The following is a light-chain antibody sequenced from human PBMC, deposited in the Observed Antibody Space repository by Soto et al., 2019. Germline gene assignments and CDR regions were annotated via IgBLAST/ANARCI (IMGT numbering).Light chain of an antibody. J-gene: IGKJ1*01. V-gene: IGKV3-20*01. CDR3: QQYGSLSWT. CDR2: GAS. CDR1: QSVTNNY. Sequence: EVVLTQSPGPLSLSPGERATLSCRASQSVTNNYLAWYQQRPGLAPRLLIYGASTRTAGIPDRFTGSGSGTDFTLTISRLEPEDFAVYYCQQYGSLSWTFGQGTKVDIK.